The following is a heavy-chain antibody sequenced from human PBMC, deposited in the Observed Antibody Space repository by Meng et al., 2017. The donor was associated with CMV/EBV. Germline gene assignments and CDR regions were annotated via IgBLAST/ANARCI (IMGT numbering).Heavy chain of an antibody. CDR1: GGSFSGYY. Sequence: SETLSLTCAVYGGSFSGYYWSWIRQPPGKGLEWIGEINHSGSTNYNPSLKSRVTISVDTSKNQFSLKLSSVTAADTAVYYCARGGIAARRGMDVWGQGTTVTVSS. V-gene: IGHV4-34*01. CDR3: ARGGIAARRGMDV. D-gene: IGHD6-6*01. J-gene: IGHJ6*02. CDR2: INHSGST.